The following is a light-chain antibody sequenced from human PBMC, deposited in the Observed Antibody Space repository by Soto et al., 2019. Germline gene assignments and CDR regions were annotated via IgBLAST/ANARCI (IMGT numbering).Light chain of an antibody. CDR3: QQYNNWPLYT. Sequence: EIVMTQSPATLSVSPGERATLSCRASQSVSSNLAWYQQKPGQAPRLLIYGASTRTTAIPARFSGSGSGKEFTLTISSVQAEEFAVYYCQQYNNWPLYTFGQGTKLEIK. CDR1: QSVSSN. J-gene: IGKJ2*01. CDR2: GAS. V-gene: IGKV3-15*01.